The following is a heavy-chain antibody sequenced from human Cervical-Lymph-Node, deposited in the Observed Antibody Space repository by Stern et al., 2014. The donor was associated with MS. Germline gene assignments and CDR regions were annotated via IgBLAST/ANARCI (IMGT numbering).Heavy chain of an antibody. CDR3: ARGGEGWNSYYFDY. D-gene: IGHD1-7*01. J-gene: IGHJ4*02. CDR1: GGSITSGSYY. V-gene: IGHV4-61*02. Sequence: QVQLQESGPGLVKPSQTLSLSCSVSGGSITSGSYYWTWIRQPAGKGPEWIGSIYSTGPTNYNPSLNSRVSMSLDTSENQFSLKVISVTAADTAVYYCARGGEGWNSYYFDYWGQGTLVTVSS. CDR2: IYSTGPT.